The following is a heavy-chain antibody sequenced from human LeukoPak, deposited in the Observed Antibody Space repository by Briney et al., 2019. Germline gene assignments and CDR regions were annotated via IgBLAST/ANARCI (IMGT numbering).Heavy chain of an antibody. V-gene: IGHV1-2*02. CDR3: ASEYYGSRSYSNGVDV. J-gene: IGHJ6*04. CDR2: INPNSGGT. D-gene: IGHD3-10*01. CDR1: GYTFTGYY. Sequence: GASVKVSCKASGYTFTGYYMHWVRQAPGQGLEWMGWINPNSGGTNYAQKFQGRVTMTRDTSISTAYMELSRLRSDDTAVYYCASEYYGSRSYSNGVDVWGKGTTVTVSS.